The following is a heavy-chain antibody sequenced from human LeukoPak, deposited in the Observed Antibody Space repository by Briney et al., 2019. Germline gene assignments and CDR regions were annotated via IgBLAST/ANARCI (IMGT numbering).Heavy chain of an antibody. J-gene: IGHJ3*02. CDR1: GYTFTSYG. CDR3: ARDHPSTYCTNGVCYKDAFDI. V-gene: IGHV1-18*01. D-gene: IGHD2-8*01. CDR2: ISAYNGNT. Sequence: ASVKVSCKASGYTFTSYGISWVRQAPGQGLEWMGWISAYNGNTNYAQKLQGRVTMTTDTSTSTAYMELRSLRSDDTAVYYCARDHPSTYCTNGVCYKDAFDIWGQGTMVTVSS.